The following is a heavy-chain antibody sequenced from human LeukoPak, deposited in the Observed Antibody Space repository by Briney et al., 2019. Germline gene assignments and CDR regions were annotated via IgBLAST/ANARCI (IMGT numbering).Heavy chain of an antibody. Sequence: GGSLRLSCAASGFTFSYYWMHWVRQAPGKGLGWVSRIESDGSSTSYADSVKGRFTISRDNAKNTLYLQMNSLRAEDTAVYYCARDSSTSCFDYWGQGTLVTVSS. J-gene: IGHJ4*02. D-gene: IGHD2-2*01. V-gene: IGHV3-74*01. CDR3: ARDSSTSCFDY. CDR2: IESDGSST. CDR1: GFTFSYYW.